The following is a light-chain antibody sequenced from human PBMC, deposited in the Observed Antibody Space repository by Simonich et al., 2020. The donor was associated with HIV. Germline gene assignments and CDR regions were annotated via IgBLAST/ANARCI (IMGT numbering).Light chain of an antibody. CDR3: QQIYSTPLT. J-gene: IGKJ4*01. Sequence: DIQMTQSPSSLSASVGERDTITSRASQSISSYLNWYHQKPGKAPKLLIYAASSLQRGIPSRFSGSGSGTDFALTISSLQPEDFATYFCQQIYSTPLTFGGATKLEIK. CDR2: AAS. V-gene: IGKV1-39*01. CDR1: QSISSY.